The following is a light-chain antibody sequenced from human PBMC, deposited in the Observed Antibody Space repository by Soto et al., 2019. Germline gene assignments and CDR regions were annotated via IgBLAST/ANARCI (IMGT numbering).Light chain of an antibody. J-gene: IGLJ2*01. CDR3: SSYGGSNNLI. V-gene: IGLV2-8*01. CDR1: SSDIGGYKY. Sequence: QSVLTQPASVSGSPGQSITISCTGTSSDIGGYKYVSWFQHHPGKAPKLMIYEVSKRPSGVPDRFSGSKSGNTASLTVSGLQAEDEADYYCSSYGGSNNLIFGGGTKLTVL. CDR2: EVS.